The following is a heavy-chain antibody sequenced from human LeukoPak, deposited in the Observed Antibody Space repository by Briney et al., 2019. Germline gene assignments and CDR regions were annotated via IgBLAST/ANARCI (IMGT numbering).Heavy chain of an antibody. CDR2: ISGSGGST. Sequence: GGSLRLSCAASGFTFSSYAMSWVRQAPGKGLEWDSAISGSGGSTYYADSVKGRFTISRDNSKNTLYLQMNSLRAEDTAVYYCARVSSSSPGAFSCWGQGTLVTVSS. J-gene: IGHJ4*02. CDR3: ARVSSSSPGAFSC. V-gene: IGHV3-23*01. CDR1: GFTFSSYA. D-gene: IGHD6-6*01.